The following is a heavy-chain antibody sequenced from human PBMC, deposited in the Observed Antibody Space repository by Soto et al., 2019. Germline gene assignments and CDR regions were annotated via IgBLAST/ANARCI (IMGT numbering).Heavy chain of an antibody. CDR2: ITTSSAYI. V-gene: IGHV3-21*01. J-gene: IGHJ5*02. D-gene: IGHD2-21*01. Sequence: EVQLVESGGGLVKPGGSLRLSCAASGFTFNTYDMNWVRQAPGKGLGWVSAITTSSAYIYYADSLKGRITISRDNAKNSLFLQMNRLRAEDTAVYYCVRSGTARLLRHSWFDTWGQGTLVTVSS. CDR1: GFTFNTYD. CDR3: VRSGTARLLRHSWFDT.